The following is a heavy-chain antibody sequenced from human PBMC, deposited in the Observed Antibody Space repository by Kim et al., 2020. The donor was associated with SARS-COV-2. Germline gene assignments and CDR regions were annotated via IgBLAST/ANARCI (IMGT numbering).Heavy chain of an antibody. D-gene: IGHD3-16*01. CDR3: ARAPGGDGYFTFDY. Sequence: GGSLRLSCAASGFTVSSNYMSWVRQAPGKGLEWVSVIYSGGSTYYADSVKGRFTISRDNSKNTLYLQMNSLRAEDTAVYYCARAPGGDGYFTFDYWGQGTLVTVSS. V-gene: IGHV3-66*01. J-gene: IGHJ4*02. CDR2: IYSGGST. CDR1: GFTVSSNY.